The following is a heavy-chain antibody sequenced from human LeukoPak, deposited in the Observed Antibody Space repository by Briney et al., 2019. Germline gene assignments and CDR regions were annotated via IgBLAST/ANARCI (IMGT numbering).Heavy chain of an antibody. CDR1: GGSISSYY. CDR2: IYYSGST. J-gene: IGHJ4*02. V-gene: IGHV4-59*01. CDR3: AREYTLYRSGWFLDY. D-gene: IGHD6-19*01. Sequence: PSETLSLICTVSGGSISSYYWSWIRQPPGKGLEWIGYIYYSGSTNYNPSLKSRVTISVDTSKNQFSLKLSSVTAADTAVYYCAREYTLYRSGWFLDYWGQGTAVTVSS.